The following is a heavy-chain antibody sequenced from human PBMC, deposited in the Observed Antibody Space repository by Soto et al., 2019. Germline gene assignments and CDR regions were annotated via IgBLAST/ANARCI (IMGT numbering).Heavy chain of an antibody. J-gene: IGHJ6*03. Sequence: SETLSLTCTVSGGSISSSSYYWGWIRQPPGKGLEWIGSIYYSGSTYYNPSLKSRVTISVDTSKNQFSLKLSSVTAADTAVYYCATWFGEVIPVLFYFYKDVLGKGTTVTVSS. D-gene: IGHD3-10*01. CDR1: GGSISSSSYY. V-gene: IGHV4-39*01. CDR3: ATWFGEVIPVLFYFYKDV. CDR2: IYYSGST.